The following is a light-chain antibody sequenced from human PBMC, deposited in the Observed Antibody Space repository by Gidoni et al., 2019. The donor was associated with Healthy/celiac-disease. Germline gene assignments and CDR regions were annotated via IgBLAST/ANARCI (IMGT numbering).Light chain of an antibody. J-gene: IGKJ1*01. V-gene: IGKV1-5*03. CDR1: QSISSW. CDR2: KAS. CDR3: QQYNSYSWT. Sequence: DIQMTPSPSTLSAYVGDRVTITCRASQSISSWLAWYQQKPGKAPKLLIYKASSLESGVPSRFSGSGSGTEFTLTISSLQPDDFATYYCQQYNSYSWTFXQXTKVEIK.